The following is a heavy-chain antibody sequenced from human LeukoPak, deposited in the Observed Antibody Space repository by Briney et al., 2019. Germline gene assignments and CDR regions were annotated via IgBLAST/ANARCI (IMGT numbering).Heavy chain of an antibody. CDR2: ISSSSSTI. D-gene: IGHD5-12*01. Sequence: GGSLRLFCAASGFTFSSYSLNWVRQAPGKGPEWVSYISSSSSTIYYADSVKGRFNISRDNAKNSLYLQMNSLRAEDTAVYYCARDRDFGGYTGGFDYWGQGTLVTVSS. V-gene: IGHV3-48*01. CDR3: ARDRDFGGYTGGFDY. CDR1: GFTFSSYS. J-gene: IGHJ4*02.